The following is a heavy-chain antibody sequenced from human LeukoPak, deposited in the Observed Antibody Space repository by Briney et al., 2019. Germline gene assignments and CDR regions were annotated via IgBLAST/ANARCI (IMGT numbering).Heavy chain of an antibody. V-gene: IGHV3-48*01. CDR2: ISTSTSTI. CDR1: GFTVRNFD. J-gene: IGHJ5*02. D-gene: IGHD4-17*01. CDR3: VANTVTTAQLQAT. Sequence: GGSLRLSCAGSGFTVRNFDVNWVRQAPGKGLEWVSYISTSTSTIYYADSVKGRFTISRDNAKNSLYLRMNSLGAEDTAVYYCVANTVTTAQLQATWGQGTLVTVSS.